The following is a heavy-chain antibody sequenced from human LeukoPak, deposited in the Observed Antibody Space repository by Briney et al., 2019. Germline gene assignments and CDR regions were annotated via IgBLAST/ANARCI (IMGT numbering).Heavy chain of an antibody. J-gene: IGHJ3*02. D-gene: IGHD3-3*01. CDR1: GFTFGDYA. Sequence: GGSLRLSCTASGFTFGDYATSWFRQAPGKGLEGVGFIRSKAYGGTTEYAASLKGRFTISRDDSKSIAYLQMNSLKTEDTAVYYCTRDTFYDFWSGYPDAFDIWGQGTMVTVSS. CDR3: TRDTFYDFWSGYPDAFDI. CDR2: IRSKAYGGTT. V-gene: IGHV3-49*03.